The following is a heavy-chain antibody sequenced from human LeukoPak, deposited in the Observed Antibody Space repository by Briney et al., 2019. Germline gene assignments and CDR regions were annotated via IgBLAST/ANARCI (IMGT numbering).Heavy chain of an antibody. D-gene: IGHD2-15*01. CDR3: AREDGYCSGGNCYSYFDS. CDR2: IKKTGSET. V-gene: IGHV3-7*01. CDR1: GFTFSHFW. Sequence: GGSLRLSCAASGFTFSHFWMSWVRQAPGKGLEWVAYIKKTGSETYYVDSVKGRFTITRDNTRNSLFLKMYSLRAEDTAVYFCAREDGYCSGGNCYSYFDSWGQGTLVTVSS. J-gene: IGHJ4*02.